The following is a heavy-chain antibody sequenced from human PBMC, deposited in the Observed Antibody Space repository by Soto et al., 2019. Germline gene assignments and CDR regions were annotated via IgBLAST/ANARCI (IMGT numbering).Heavy chain of an antibody. CDR2: IKDSGSDT. CDR1: GFTFSTYA. Sequence: GGSLRLSCAASGFTFSTYAMSWVRQAPGKGPEWVAVIKDSGSDTYYAESVKGRFTISRDNAKNSLYLQMDSLRAEDTAVYHCARDKLGQKNYGSSFDPWGQGTMVTVSS. CDR3: ARDKLGQKNYGSSFDP. D-gene: IGHD4-17*01. V-gene: IGHV3-23*01. J-gene: IGHJ5*02.